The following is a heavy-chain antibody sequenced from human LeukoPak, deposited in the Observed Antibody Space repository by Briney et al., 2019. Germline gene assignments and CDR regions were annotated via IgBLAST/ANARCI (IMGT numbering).Heavy chain of an antibody. Sequence: PGGSLKLSCAASGFTFSGSAIHWVRQASGKGPEWVGRIRSKANSYATAYAASVKGRFTISRDDSKNTAYLQMNSLKTEDTAVYYCVTGGNSGSVYWGQGTLVTVSS. D-gene: IGHD4-23*01. V-gene: IGHV3-73*01. CDR2: IRSKANSYAT. J-gene: IGHJ4*02. CDR3: VTGGNSGSVY. CDR1: GFTFSGSA.